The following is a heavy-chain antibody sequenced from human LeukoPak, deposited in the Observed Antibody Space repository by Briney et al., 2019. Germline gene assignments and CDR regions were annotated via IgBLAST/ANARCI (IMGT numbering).Heavy chain of an antibody. D-gene: IGHD6-6*01. CDR1: GFTFSSYA. J-gene: IGHJ6*02. V-gene: IGHV3-23*01. Sequence: PGGSLRLSCAASGFTFSSYAMSWVRQAPGKRLEWVSAISGSGGSTYYADSVKGRFTISRDNSKNTLYLQMNSLRAEDTAVYYCASSIAARFVYGMDVWGQGTTVTVSS. CDR2: ISGSGGST. CDR3: ASSIAARFVYGMDV.